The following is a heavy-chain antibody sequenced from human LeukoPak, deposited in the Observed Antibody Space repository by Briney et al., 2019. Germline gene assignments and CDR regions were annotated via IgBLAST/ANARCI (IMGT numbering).Heavy chain of an antibody. CDR3: ARHERNGGYYDY. Sequence: SETLSLTCTVSGGSISYYFWSWIRQPPGKGLEWIAYIYYTGGTGYNPSLKSRVTISADTSKNHFSLQLSFVTAADTAVYYCARHERNGGYYDYWGQGTLVTVSS. CDR1: GGSISYYF. D-gene: IGHD3-22*01. J-gene: IGHJ4*02. CDR2: IYYTGGT. V-gene: IGHV4-59*08.